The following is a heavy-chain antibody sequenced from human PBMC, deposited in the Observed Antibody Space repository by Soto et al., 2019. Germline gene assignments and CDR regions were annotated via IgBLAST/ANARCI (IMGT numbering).Heavy chain of an antibody. V-gene: IGHV1-18*04. D-gene: IGHD2-15*01. CDR1: GFTFTSYP. CDR3: AREYYSTTTWIDY. Sequence: GASVKVSCKTSGFTFTSYPFSWVRQAPEQGLEWLAWVHPYEGTTKVAHQFRDRLTLTTDTSAATVFMELTSLTSDDTAVYFCAREYYSTTTWIDYWGQGTLVTVSS. CDR2: VHPYEGTT. J-gene: IGHJ4*02.